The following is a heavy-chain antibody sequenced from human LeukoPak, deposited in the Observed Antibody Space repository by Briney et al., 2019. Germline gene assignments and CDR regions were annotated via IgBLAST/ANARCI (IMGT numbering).Heavy chain of an antibody. CDR1: GYTFTSYD. Sequence: GASVKVSCKASGYTFTSYDINWVRQATGQGLEWMGWMNPNSDNTGYAQKFQGRVTMTRDTSTSTVYMELSSLRSEDTAVYYCARRSYDILTGYFLDYWGQGTLVTVSS. V-gene: IGHV1-8*01. CDR2: MNPNSDNT. CDR3: ARRSYDILTGYFLDY. D-gene: IGHD3-9*01. J-gene: IGHJ4*02.